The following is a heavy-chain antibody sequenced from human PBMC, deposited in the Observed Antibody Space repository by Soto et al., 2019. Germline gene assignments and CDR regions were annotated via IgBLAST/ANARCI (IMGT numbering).Heavy chain of an antibody. V-gene: IGHV4-39*01. D-gene: IGHD2-21*02. CDR2: IYYGGNT. CDR1: GGSISSASYF. CDR3: ARSCGGDCYSDTFHI. J-gene: IGHJ3*02. Sequence: QLQLQESGPGLVKPSETLSLTCTVSGGSISSASYFWGWIRQPPGKGLEWIGTIYYGGNTDYNPSLKSRVPLYVHTSKNQFSLRLTSVTAAETAVYYCARSCGGDCYSDTFHIWGQGTMVAVSS.